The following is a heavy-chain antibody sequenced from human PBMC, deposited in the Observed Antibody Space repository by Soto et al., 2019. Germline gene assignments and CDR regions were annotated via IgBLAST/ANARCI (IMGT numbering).Heavy chain of an antibody. D-gene: IGHD2-15*01. CDR3: ASFRWHYYFDY. CDR2: XYXXXXX. J-gene: IGHJ4*02. Sequence: SETPSLTCTVSGGSISSGGYYWSWIRQHPGKGLEXXGXXYXXXXXYXXPSLKSRVTISVDTSKNQFSLKLSSVTAADTAVYYCASFRWHYYFDYWGQGTLVTVSS. CDR1: GGSISSGGYY. V-gene: IGHV4-31*03.